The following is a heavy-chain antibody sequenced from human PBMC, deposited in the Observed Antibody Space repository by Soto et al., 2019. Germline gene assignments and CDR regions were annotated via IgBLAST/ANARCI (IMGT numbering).Heavy chain of an antibody. J-gene: IGHJ4*02. CDR1: GYTFTTYY. Sequence: QVQLVQSGAEVKRPGASVKVSCKASGYTFTTYYMHWVRQAPGQGLEWLGIINPNGGSTTYAQKCQGKVTMTGDTSTSTVYLDLRRLRSEDTSVYYCARAVYCSGGTCCHGNGDYWGQGTLVTGS. D-gene: IGHD2-15*01. V-gene: IGHV1-46*01. CDR3: ARAVYCSGGTCCHGNGDY. CDR2: INPNGGST.